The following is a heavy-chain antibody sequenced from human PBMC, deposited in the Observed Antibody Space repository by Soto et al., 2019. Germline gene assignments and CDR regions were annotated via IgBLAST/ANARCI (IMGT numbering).Heavy chain of an antibody. Sequence: ASVKVSCKASGYTFTIHDIHWVRQAPGQGLEWMAGLNPHSGKAAYAQRFQGRLTMTGNASTSTAYMELSGLRSEDTATYYCARVSSIAARRSYDSWGQGTLVTVSS. D-gene: IGHD6-6*01. J-gene: IGHJ4*02. CDR1: GYTFTIHD. V-gene: IGHV1-8*01. CDR2: LNPHSGKA. CDR3: ARVSSIAARRSYDS.